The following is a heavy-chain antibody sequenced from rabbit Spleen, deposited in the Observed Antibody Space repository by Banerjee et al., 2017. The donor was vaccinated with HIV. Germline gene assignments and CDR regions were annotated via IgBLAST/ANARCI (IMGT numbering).Heavy chain of an antibody. CDR2: IYSSNPIT. V-gene: IGHV1S45*01. Sequence: QEQLEESGGDLVKPEGSLSLTCTASGFSFSSSYYMYWVRQAPGKGLEWIGCIYSSNPITWYASWAKGRFTISKTSSTTVTLQMTSLTDADTATYFCARGGYGGHIYNMGLWGPGTLVTVS. D-gene: IGHD8-1*01. J-gene: IGHJ4*01. CDR3: ARGGYGGHIYNMGL. CDR1: GFSFSSSYY.